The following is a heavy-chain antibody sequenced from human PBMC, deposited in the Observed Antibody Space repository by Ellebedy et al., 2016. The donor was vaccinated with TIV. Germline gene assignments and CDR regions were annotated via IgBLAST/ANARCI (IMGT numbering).Heavy chain of an antibody. CDR2: IIPNLGIA. CDR3: ARVSTAFDY. D-gene: IGHD2-21*02. CDR1: GGTFSSYA. Sequence: AASVKVSCKASGGTFSSYAISWVRQAPGQGLEWMGRIIPNLGIANYAQKFQGRVTITRDTSASTAYMELSSLRSEDTAVYYCARVSTAFDYWGQGTLVTVSS. J-gene: IGHJ4*02. V-gene: IGHV1-69*04.